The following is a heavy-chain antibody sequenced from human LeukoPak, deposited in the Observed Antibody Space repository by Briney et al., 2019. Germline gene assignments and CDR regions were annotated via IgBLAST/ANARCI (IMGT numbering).Heavy chain of an antibody. V-gene: IGHV3-23*01. CDR3: ARRLIAAAGTHP. D-gene: IGHD6-13*01. CDR1: GFTFTSYA. CDR2: IGASGVST. Sequence: PGGSLRLSCAASGFTFTSYAMSWVRQAPGKGLEWVSGIGASGVSTYYADSVKGRSTISKDNSKNTLYLQMNSLRAEDTAVYYCARRLIAAAGTHPWGQGTLVTVSS. J-gene: IGHJ5*02.